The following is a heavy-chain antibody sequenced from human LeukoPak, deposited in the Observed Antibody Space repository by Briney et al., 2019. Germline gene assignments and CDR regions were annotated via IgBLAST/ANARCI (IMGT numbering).Heavy chain of an antibody. J-gene: IGHJ6*03. V-gene: IGHV4-39*01. CDR2: IYYSGST. CDR3: ASNLTPNFAIYYYYYMDV. D-gene: IGHD3-3*01. Sequence: SETLSLTCTVSGGSISSSSYYWGWIRQPPGKGLEWIGSIYYSGSTYYNPSLKSRVTISVDTSKNQFSLKLSSVTAADTAVYYCASNLTPNFAIYYYYYMDVWGKGTTVTISS. CDR1: GGSISSSSYY.